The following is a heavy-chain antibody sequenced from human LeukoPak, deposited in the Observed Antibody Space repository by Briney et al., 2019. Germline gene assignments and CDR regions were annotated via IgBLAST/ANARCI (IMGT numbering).Heavy chain of an antibody. D-gene: IGHD3-10*01. J-gene: IGHJ4*02. CDR3: VKDQVFHGSGSYGDY. CDR1: GFAFTSYA. CDR2: ISKDGGTQ. V-gene: IGHV3-64D*09. Sequence: PRGCLRPSCSASGFAFTSYAMYWVRQAPGKGLEYVSAISKDGGTQYTADSVKGRITISRDNSKNTLYLQMSSLRPEDTAVYYCVKDQVFHGSGSYGDYWGQGTLVTVSS.